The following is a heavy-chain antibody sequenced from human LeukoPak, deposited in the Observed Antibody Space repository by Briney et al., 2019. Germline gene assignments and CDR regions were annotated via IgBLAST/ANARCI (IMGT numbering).Heavy chain of an antibody. J-gene: IGHJ5*02. CDR2: INPKNGDT. V-gene: IGHV1-2*06. CDR3: GRGIQSFDP. CDR1: GGTFINYA. Sequence: ASVKVSCKASGGTFINYANSWVRQAPGQGLEWMGRINPKNGDTNYAQKFQDRVTMTRDTTMSAAYMEISRLTYDDTAVYYCGRGIQSFDPWGQGTLVTVSS.